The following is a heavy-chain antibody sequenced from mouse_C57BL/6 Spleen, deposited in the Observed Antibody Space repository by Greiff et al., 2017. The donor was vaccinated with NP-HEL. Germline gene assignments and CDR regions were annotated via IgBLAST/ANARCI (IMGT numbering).Heavy chain of an antibody. CDR1: GYTFTSYW. J-gene: IGHJ4*01. Sequence: QVQLQQPGTELVKPGASVKLSCKASGYTFTSYWMHWVKQRPGQGLEWIGNINPSNGGTNYNEQFKSKSTLTVDKSSSTAYMQLSSLTSDDSAVYYCARLLPISYYYAMDYWGQGTSVTVSS. CDR3: ARLLPISYYYAMDY. V-gene: IGHV1-53*01. CDR2: INPSNGGT. D-gene: IGHD1-1*01.